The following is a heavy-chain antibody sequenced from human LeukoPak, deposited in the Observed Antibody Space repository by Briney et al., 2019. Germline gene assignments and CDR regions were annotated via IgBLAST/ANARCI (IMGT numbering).Heavy chain of an antibody. Sequence: GGSLRPSCVASGFTFSNYWMHWVRQAPGKGLVWVSRISSDGSTTTYADSVKGRFTISRDNAKDTLYLQMNSLRAEETAVYYCARGTGYAVFDHWGQGTLVTVSS. CDR3: ARGTGYAVFDH. CDR2: ISSDGSTT. V-gene: IGHV3-74*01. D-gene: IGHD5-12*01. J-gene: IGHJ4*02. CDR1: GFTFSNYW.